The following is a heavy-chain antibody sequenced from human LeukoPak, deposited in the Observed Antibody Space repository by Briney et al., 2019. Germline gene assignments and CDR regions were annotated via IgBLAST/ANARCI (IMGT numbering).Heavy chain of an antibody. D-gene: IGHD6-13*01. CDR2: IIPILDIA. J-gene: IGHJ4*02. V-gene: IGHV1-69*02. CDR3: ARRSRGSLSNSIAPADDY. CDR1: GGPFRSYT. Sequence: SVKVSCKASGGPFRSYTINWVRPAPGQGLEWMGRIIPILDIATYSQKFQGRVTITADTSTSPAYMDLSGLKSEDTAVYYCARRSRGSLSNSIAPADDYWGQGTLVTVSS.